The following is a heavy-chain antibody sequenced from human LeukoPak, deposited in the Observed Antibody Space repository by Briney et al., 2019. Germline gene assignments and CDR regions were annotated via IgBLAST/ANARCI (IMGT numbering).Heavy chain of an antibody. D-gene: IGHD4-11*01. CDR3: ARDKDYILWFDP. J-gene: IGHJ5*02. CDR1: GFTFSDYY. Sequence: GGSLRLSCAASGFTFSDYYMSWIRQAPGKGLEWVSYISSSGNTIYYADSVKGRFTISRDNAKNSLYLQMNSLRAEDTAVYYCARDKDYILWFDPWGQGTLVTVSS. V-gene: IGHV3-11*01. CDR2: ISSSGNTI.